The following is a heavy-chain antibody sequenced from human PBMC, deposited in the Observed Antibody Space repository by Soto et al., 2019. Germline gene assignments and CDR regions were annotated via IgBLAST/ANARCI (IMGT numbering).Heavy chain of an antibody. Sequence: ASVKVSCKASGGTFSSYDINLVRQATGQGLEWMGWMNPNSGNTGYAQKFQGRVTMTRNTSISTAYMELSSLRSEDTAVYYCARARSRITIFGAVLPAYYYGMDVWGQGTTVTVSS. V-gene: IGHV1-8*02. J-gene: IGHJ6*02. CDR2: MNPNSGNT. CDR1: GGTFSSYD. D-gene: IGHD3-3*01. CDR3: ARARSRITIFGAVLPAYYYGMDV.